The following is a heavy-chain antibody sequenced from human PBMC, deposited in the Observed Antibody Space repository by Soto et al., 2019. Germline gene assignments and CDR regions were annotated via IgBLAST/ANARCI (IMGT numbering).Heavy chain of an antibody. CDR3: ARSSITPRLFMYPFDY. Sequence: SETLSLTCTVSGGSIPSSSNYWGWIRQPPGKGLECIGNIYYDGNTYYNPSLKSRVTISLDTSKNQFSLRLNSVTAADTAVYYCARSSITPRLFMYPFDYWGQGTLVTVSS. CDR2: IYYDGNT. CDR1: GGSIPSSSNY. V-gene: IGHV4-39*01. D-gene: IGHD6-6*01. J-gene: IGHJ4*02.